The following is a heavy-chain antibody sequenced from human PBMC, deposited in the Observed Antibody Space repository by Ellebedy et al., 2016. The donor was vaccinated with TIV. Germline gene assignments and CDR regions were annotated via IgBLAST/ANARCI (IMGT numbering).Heavy chain of an antibody. CDR2: LSHTGTRT. CDR1: GFTFNNYA. Sequence: GESLKISCAASGFTFNNYAMSWVRQAPGKGLEWVSTLSHTGTRTYYANSVEGRFIISRDNSKSTLYLQMNSLTAEDTAVYYCAKGRGGGSDSSAPRYYFDSWGLGTLVTVSS. CDR3: AKGRGGGSDSSAPRYYFDS. V-gene: IGHV3-23*01. D-gene: IGHD6-19*01. J-gene: IGHJ4*02.